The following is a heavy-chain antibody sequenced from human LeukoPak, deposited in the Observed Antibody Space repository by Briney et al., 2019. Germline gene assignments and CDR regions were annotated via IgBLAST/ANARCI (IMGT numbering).Heavy chain of an antibody. Sequence: SVKVSCKASGYTFTGYYMHWVRQAPGQGLEWMGRIIPILGIANYAQKFQGRVTITADKSTSTAYMELSSLRSEDTAVYYCARERCSSTSCQIYYYGMDVWGQGTTVTVSS. D-gene: IGHD2-2*01. CDR2: IIPILGIA. V-gene: IGHV1-69*04. CDR3: ARERCSSTSCQIYYYGMDV. J-gene: IGHJ6*02. CDR1: GYTFTGYY.